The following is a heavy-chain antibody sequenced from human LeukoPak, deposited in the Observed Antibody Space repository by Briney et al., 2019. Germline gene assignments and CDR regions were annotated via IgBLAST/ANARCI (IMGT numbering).Heavy chain of an antibody. CDR3: AVLTTVPGIFDY. V-gene: IGHV4-31*03. CDR2: IYYSGST. D-gene: IGHD4-17*01. Sequence: PSQTLSLTCTVSGGSISSGGYYWSWIRQHPGKGLEWIGYIYYSGSTYYNPSLKSRVTISIDTSKNQFSLKLSSVTAADTAVYYCAVLTTVPGIFDYWGQGTLVTVSP. CDR1: GGSISSGGYY. J-gene: IGHJ4*02.